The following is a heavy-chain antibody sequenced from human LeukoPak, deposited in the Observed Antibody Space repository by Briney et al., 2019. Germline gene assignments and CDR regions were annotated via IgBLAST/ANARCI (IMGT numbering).Heavy chain of an antibody. Sequence: SQTLSLTCTVSGGSISSGSYYWSWIRQPAGKGLEWIGRIYTSGSTNYNPSLKSRVTISVDTSKNQFSLKLSSVTAADTAVYYCARGKGFDIWGQGTMVTVSS. CDR1: GGSISSGSYY. J-gene: IGHJ3*02. CDR2: IYTSGST. CDR3: ARGKGFDI. V-gene: IGHV4-61*02.